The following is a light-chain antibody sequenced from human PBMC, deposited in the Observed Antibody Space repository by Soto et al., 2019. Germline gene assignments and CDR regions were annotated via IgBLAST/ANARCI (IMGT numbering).Light chain of an antibody. CDR2: GAS. J-gene: IGKJ1*01. CDR1: QSVTSN. Sequence: EILMTQSPATLSVSPGERATLSCRASQSVTSNFAWYQQKPGQAPRLLIYGASTRATGIPARFSGSGSGTEFTLTISSLQSEDFAVYYCQQYNNWNPMTFGQGTKVEIK. CDR3: QQYNNWNPMT. V-gene: IGKV3-15*01.